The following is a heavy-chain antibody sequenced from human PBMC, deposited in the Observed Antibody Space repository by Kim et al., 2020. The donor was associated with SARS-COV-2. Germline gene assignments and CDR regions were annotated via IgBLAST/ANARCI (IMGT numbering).Heavy chain of an antibody. D-gene: IGHD3-16*02. CDR1: GYTFTMNA. CDR2: NNTGTGNP. CDR3: TRVIWGTYRYTDY. Sequence: ASVKVSCKASGYTFTMNAISWARQAPGQGLKWMGWNNTGTGNPTYAQAFTRRFVFSVDTSVTTAYLQISSLETEDTALYYCTRVIWGTYRYTDYWGQGTLVTVSS. J-gene: IGHJ4*02. V-gene: IGHV7-4-1*02.